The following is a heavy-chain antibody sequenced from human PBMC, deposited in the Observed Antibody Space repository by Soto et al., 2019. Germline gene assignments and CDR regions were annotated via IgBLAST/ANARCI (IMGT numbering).Heavy chain of an antibody. V-gene: IGHV1-69*06. CDR2: IIPIFGTA. Sequence: QVQLVQSGAEVKKPGSSVKVSCKASGGTFSSYGISWVRQAPGQGLEWMGGIIPIFGTANYAQKFQGRVTITADKSTSTAYMELSSLRSEDTAVYYCARDMRLVGGWFNWFDPWGQGTLVTVSS. D-gene: IGHD6-19*01. CDR1: GGTFSSYG. CDR3: ARDMRLVGGWFNWFDP. J-gene: IGHJ5*02.